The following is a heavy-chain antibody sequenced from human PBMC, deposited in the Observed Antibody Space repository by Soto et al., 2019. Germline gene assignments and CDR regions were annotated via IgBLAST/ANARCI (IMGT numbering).Heavy chain of an antibody. V-gene: IGHV2-5*02. CDR1: GFSLSTTAEG. Sequence: QITLTESGPTLVKPTQTLTLTCTFSGFSLSTTAEGVGWHRQPPGTALEGLALIYWDDDERSSPSLKSRLTITNDSSKNQVVLTMTHVDPVDTATYYCAHGSCSSADCYPNPYLDYWGQGILVTVSS. CDR3: AHGSCSSADCYPNPYLDY. D-gene: IGHD2-2*01. J-gene: IGHJ4*02. CDR2: IYWDDDE.